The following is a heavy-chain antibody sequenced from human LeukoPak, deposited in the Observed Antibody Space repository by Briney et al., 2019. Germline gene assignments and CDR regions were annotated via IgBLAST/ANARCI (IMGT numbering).Heavy chain of an antibody. CDR2: TSSNGEVK. CDR3: ARDFNWNEPYYFDY. V-gene: IGHV3-21*04. CDR1: GCTFSSYS. D-gene: IGHD1-1*01. J-gene: IGHJ4*02. Sequence: GGSLRLSCAASGCTFSSYSMNWVRQAPGKGLEGVSGTSSNGEVKYYEDSVKGRFTVSRDNSKDTLYLQMDSLGVEDTAMYYCARDFNWNEPYYFDYWGRGTLVSVSS.